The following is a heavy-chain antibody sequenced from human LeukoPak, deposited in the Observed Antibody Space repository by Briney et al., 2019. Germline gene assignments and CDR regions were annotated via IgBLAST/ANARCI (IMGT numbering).Heavy chain of an antibody. CDR1: GGSFSGYY. D-gene: IGHD4-17*01. J-gene: IGHJ4*02. CDR2: INHSGST. CDR3: ARTTCNGDLRSNFDY. V-gene: IGHV4-34*01. Sequence: PSETLSLTCAVYGGSFSGYYWSWIRQPPGKGLEWIGEINHSGSTNYNPSLKSRVTISVDTSKNQFSLKLSSVTAADTAVYYCARTTCNGDLRSNFDYWGQGTLVTVSS.